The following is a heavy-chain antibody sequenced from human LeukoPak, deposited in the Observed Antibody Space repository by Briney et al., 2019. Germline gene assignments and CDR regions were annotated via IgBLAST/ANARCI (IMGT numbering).Heavy chain of an antibody. CDR3: ARRRYYDGSGYLE. D-gene: IGHD3-22*01. V-gene: IGHV4-39*01. Sequence: PSETLSLTCTVSGGSISSSSYYWGWIRQPPGKGLEWIGSIYYSERTHYSPSLKSRVTMSVDPSNNQFSLNLRSVTAADTAVYYCARRRYYDGSGYLEWGQGALLSVSS. J-gene: IGHJ1*01. CDR2: IYYSERT. CDR1: GGSISSSSYY.